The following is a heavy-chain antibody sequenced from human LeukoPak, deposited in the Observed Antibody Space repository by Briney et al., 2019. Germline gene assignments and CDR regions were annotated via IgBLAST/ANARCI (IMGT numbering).Heavy chain of an antibody. CDR3: AKSDCGSDGCKLLNY. CDR1: GFIFSHYT. D-gene: IGHD2-21*01. V-gene: IGHV3-23*01. J-gene: IGHJ4*02. Sequence: GGSLRLSCAASGFIFSHYTMTWVRQAPGKGLEWASSINGSGDATKYADSVMGRFTISRDNSKNTVSLQMNSLRAEDTAVYYCAKSDCGSDGCKLLNYWGQGTLVTASS. CDR2: INGSGDAT.